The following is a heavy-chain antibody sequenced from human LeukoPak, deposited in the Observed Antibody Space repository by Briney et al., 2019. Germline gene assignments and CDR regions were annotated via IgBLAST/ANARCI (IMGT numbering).Heavy chain of an antibody. CDR1: GGSISSSSYY. J-gene: IGHJ5*02. V-gene: IGHV4-39*07. CDR3: ARELAAAAEGWFDP. D-gene: IGHD6-13*01. Sequence: SETLSLTCTVSGGSISSSSYYWGWIRQPPGKGLEWIGCIYYIGSTHYNPSLKSRVTISVDTSKNQFSLKLSSVTAADTAVYYCARELAAAAEGWFDPWGQGTLVTVSS. CDR2: IYYIGST.